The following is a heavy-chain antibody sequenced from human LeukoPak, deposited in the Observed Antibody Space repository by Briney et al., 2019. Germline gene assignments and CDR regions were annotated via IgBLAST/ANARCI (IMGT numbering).Heavy chain of an antibody. V-gene: IGHV3-64*01. CDR3: ARGYRGQQPAHTQYYKDV. CDR2: ISSNGGTT. Sequence: GGSLRLSCAASGFTFSSYAMHWVRQAPGKGLEYVSAISSNGGTTYYAYSVKGRFTISRDNSKNTLYLQMGSLRAEDMAVYYCARGYRGQQPAHTQYYKDVWGKGTTVTVSS. CDR1: GFTFSSYA. D-gene: IGHD6-13*01. J-gene: IGHJ6*03.